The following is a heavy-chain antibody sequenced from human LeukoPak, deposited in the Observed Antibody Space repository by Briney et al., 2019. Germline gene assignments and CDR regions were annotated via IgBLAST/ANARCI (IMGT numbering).Heavy chain of an antibody. CDR1: GGSFSGYY. D-gene: IGHD4-23*01. Sequence: SETLSLTCAVYGGSFSGYYWSWIRQPPGEGLEWIGEINHSGSTNYNPSLKSRVTISVDTSKNQFSLKLSSVTAADTAVYYCARGLYGGNSEFDYWGQGTLVTVSS. CDR2: INHSGST. CDR3: ARGLYGGNSEFDY. J-gene: IGHJ4*02. V-gene: IGHV4-34*01.